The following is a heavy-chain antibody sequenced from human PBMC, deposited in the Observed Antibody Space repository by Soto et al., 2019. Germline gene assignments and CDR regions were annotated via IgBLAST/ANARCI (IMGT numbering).Heavy chain of an antibody. CDR2: ISGSDAST. J-gene: IGHJ4*02. Sequence: EVQLLESGGGLVQRGGSLRLSCAASGFTFNSYGMSWVRQAPGKGLEWVSGISGSDASTYYADSVKGRFTITRDNPKSTLYLQMNSLRAEDTAVYYCAKNWGVYYGDSFDYWGQGTLVTVSS. V-gene: IGHV3-23*01. D-gene: IGHD4-17*01. CDR1: GFTFNSYG. CDR3: AKNWGVYYGDSFDY.